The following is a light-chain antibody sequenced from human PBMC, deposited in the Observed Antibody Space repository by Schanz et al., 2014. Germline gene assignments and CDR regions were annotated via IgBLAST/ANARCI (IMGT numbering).Light chain of an antibody. CDR2: DVT. J-gene: IGLJ1*01. CDR1: SSDVGGYDY. Sequence: QSALTQPPSASGSPGQSVTISCTGTSSDVGGYDYVSWYQQHPGKAPKLMIYDVTNRPSGVSYRFSGSKSGNTASLTISGLQAEDEADYYCSSYTISSSYVFGTGTKLTVL. CDR3: SSYTISSSYV. V-gene: IGLV2-14*03.